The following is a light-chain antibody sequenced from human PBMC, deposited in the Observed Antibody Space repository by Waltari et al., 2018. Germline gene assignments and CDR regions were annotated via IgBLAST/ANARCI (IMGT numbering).Light chain of an antibody. CDR2: TAS. CDR3: LQAYSFPRT. Sequence: DIQMTQSPSFVSASVGDRVTITCRASQGISSRLAWYQQKPGKAPKLLSYTASTLQRGVPSRFSGSGSGTEFTLIITTLQPEDFATYFCLQAYSFPRTFGQGTKLEIK. CDR1: QGISSR. V-gene: IGKV1-12*01. J-gene: IGKJ2*01.